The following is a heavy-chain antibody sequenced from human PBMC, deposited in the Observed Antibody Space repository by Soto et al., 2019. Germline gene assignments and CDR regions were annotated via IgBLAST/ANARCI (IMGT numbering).Heavy chain of an antibody. CDR3: ARRYCSGGSCHEIDY. CDR2: ISSSSSYI. V-gene: IGHV3-21*01. CDR1: GFTFSSYS. Sequence: EVQLVESGGGLVKPGGSLRLSCAASGFTFSSYSMNWVRQAPGKGLEWVSSISSSSSYIYYADSVKGRFTISRDNAKNSLYLQMNSLRAEDTAVYYCARRYCSGGSCHEIDYWGQGTLVTVSS. J-gene: IGHJ4*02. D-gene: IGHD2-15*01.